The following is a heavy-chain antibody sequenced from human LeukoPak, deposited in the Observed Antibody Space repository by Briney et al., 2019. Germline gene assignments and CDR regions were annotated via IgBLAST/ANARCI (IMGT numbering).Heavy chain of an antibody. Sequence: GGSLRLSCAALGFTFPAHYIDWVRQAPGKGLEWVGRTRNKANSYTTEYAASVKDRFTMSRDDSKNSVYLQMNSLKTEDTAVHHCVGRSSSGSSCYAFDYWGQGTLVTVSS. CDR1: GFTFPAHY. V-gene: IGHV3-72*01. CDR3: VGRSSSGSSCYAFDY. CDR2: TRNKANSYTT. J-gene: IGHJ4*02. D-gene: IGHD2-2*01.